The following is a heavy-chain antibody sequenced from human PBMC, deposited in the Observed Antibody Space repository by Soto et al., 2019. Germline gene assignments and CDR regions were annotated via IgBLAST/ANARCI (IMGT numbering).Heavy chain of an antibody. D-gene: IGHD6-13*01. CDR1: GGTFSSYA. V-gene: IGHV1-69*01. Sequence: QVQLVQSGAEVKKPGSSVKVSCKASGGTFSSYAISWVRQAPGQGLEWMGGIIPIFGTANYAQKFQGRVTSTADESTSTAYMELSSLRSEDTAVYYCARDLGQQLTPSYYYYGMDVWGQGTTVTVSS. CDR3: ARDLGQQLTPSYYYYGMDV. CDR2: IIPIFGTA. J-gene: IGHJ6*02.